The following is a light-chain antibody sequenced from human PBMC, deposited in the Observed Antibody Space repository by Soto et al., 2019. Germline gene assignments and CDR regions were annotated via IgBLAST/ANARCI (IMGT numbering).Light chain of an antibody. CDR3: CSYASSNILV. CDR1: SSDVGRYNL. Sequence: QSVLTQPASVSGSPGQSITISCTGTSSDVGRYNLVSWYQQHPGKAPKLMIYEDSKRPSGVSNRFSGSKSGNTASLTISGLQAEDEADYYCCSYASSNILVFGGGTKVTVL. V-gene: IGLV2-23*01. J-gene: IGLJ2*01. CDR2: EDS.